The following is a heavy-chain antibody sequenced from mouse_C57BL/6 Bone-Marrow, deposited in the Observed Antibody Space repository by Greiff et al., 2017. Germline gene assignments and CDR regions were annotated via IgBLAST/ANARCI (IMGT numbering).Heavy chain of an antibody. V-gene: IGHV1-55*01. CDR3: ARRPANCAMDY. CDR1: GYTFTSYW. J-gene: IGHJ4*01. Sequence: QVQLQQPGAELVKPGASVKMSCKASGYTFTSYWITWVKQRPGQGLEWIGDIYPGSGSTNYNEKFKSKATLTVDKSSSTAYMQLSSLTSEDSAVYYCARRPANCAMDYWGQGTSVTVSA. CDR2: IYPGSGST.